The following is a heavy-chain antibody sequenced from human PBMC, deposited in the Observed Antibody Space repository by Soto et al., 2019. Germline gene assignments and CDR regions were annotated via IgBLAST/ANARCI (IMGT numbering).Heavy chain of an antibody. CDR3: ARSSFDY. J-gene: IGHJ4*02. CDR2: ITSGSSYI. Sequence: GGSLRLSCAASGFTFSGYTMNWVRQAPGKGLEWVSSITSGSSYIYYADSVKGRFTISRDNAKNSLYLQINSLRAEDTAMYYCARSSFDYWGQGTLVTVSS. CDR1: GFTFSGYT. V-gene: IGHV3-21*01.